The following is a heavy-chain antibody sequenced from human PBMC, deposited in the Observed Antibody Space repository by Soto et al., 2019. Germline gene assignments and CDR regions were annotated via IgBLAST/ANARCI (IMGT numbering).Heavy chain of an antibody. CDR2: ISSSGGTT. CDR1: GFTFSSYG. V-gene: IGHV3-23*01. J-gene: IGHJ4*02. Sequence: EVQLLESGGGLVQPGGSLRLSCAASGFTFSSYGMSWVRQAPGKGLEWVSGISSSGGTTYYADSVKGRFIISRDNSKTTLSLQMNSRRAEDTAVYFCAKAFARGRPTAFDSWGQGTLVTVSS. D-gene: IGHD1-26*01. CDR3: AKAFARGRPTAFDS.